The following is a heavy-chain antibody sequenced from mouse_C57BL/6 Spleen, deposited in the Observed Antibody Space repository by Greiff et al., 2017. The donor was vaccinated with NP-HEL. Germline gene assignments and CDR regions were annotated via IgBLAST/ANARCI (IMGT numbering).Heavy chain of an antibody. Sequence: QVQLQQPGAELVMPGASVKLSCKASGYTFTSYWMHWVKQRPGQGLEWIGEIDPSDSYTNYNQKFKGKSTLTVDKSSSTAYMQLSSLTSEDPAVYYCARGPHYYGSSYGYWGQGTTLTVSS. D-gene: IGHD1-1*01. CDR3: ARGPHYYGSSYGY. CDR2: IDPSDSYT. J-gene: IGHJ2*01. CDR1: GYTFTSYW. V-gene: IGHV1-69*01.